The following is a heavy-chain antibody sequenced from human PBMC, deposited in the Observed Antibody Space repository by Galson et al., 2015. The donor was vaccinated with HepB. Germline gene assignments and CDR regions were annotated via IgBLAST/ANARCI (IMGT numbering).Heavy chain of an antibody. Sequence: SVKVSCKASGYTFTRYPMNWVRQAPGQGLEWMGWINTDTGNPTYAQGFPERFVFSLDTSVSTTYLQINSLKAEDTAVYYCARRNGNDWFDPWGQGTQVTVSS. D-gene: IGHD5-24*01. J-gene: IGHJ5*02. CDR1: GYTFTRYP. V-gene: IGHV7-4-1*02. CDR3: ARRNGNDWFDP. CDR2: INTDTGNP.